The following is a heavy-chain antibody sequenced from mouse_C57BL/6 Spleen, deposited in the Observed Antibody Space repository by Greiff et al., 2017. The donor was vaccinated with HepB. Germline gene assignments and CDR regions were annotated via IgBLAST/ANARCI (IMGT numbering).Heavy chain of an antibody. CDR2: IRNKANNHAT. CDR3: TRDGYSFFAY. J-gene: IGHJ3*01. V-gene: IGHV6-6*01. Sequence: DVMLVESGGGLVQPGGSMKLSCAASGFTFSDAWMDWVRQSPEKGLEWVAEIRNKANNHATYYAESVKGRFTISRDDSKSSVYLQMNSLRAEDTGIYYCTRDGYSFFAYWGQGTLVTVSA. D-gene: IGHD2-3*01. CDR1: GFTFSDAW.